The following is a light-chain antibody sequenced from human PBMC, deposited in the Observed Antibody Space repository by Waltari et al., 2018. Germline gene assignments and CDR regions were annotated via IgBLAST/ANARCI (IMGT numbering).Light chain of an antibody. Sequence: EIIMTPSPTPLSLSPGERAHPSCRASPSISSTLAWYQHKPGQAPRLLIYGASTRATGIPARFSGRGSETDFTLTISSLQSEDFAVYYCQQYKIWPSYTFGQGTKLDI. CDR3: QQYKIWPSYT. CDR1: PSISST. V-gene: IGKV3-15*01. CDR2: GAS. J-gene: IGKJ2*01.